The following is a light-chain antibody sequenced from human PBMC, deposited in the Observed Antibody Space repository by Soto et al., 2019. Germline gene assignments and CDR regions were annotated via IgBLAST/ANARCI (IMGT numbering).Light chain of an antibody. Sequence: QSVLTQSPSASGTRGQRVTISCSGSNANIGSNSVSWFQQLPGTAPKLLICNNDQRPSGVPDRFSASKSGSSASLAISGLQSEDEADYFCATWDDSLDSRLFGGGTQLTVL. V-gene: IGLV1-44*01. CDR3: ATWDDSLDSRL. CDR1: NANIGSNS. J-gene: IGLJ3*02. CDR2: NND.